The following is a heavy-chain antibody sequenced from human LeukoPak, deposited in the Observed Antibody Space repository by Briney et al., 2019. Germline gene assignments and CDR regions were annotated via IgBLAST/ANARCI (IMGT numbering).Heavy chain of an antibody. J-gene: IGHJ5*02. Sequence: SVKVSCKASGYTFTGYYMHWVRQAPGQGLEWMGGIIPIFGTANYAQKFQGRVTITADESTSRAYMELSSLRSEDTAVYYCARGVVRDTNWFDPWGQGTLVTVSS. CDR1: GYTFTGYY. CDR3: ARGVVRDTNWFDP. CDR2: IIPIFGTA. V-gene: IGHV1-69*13. D-gene: IGHD3-10*01.